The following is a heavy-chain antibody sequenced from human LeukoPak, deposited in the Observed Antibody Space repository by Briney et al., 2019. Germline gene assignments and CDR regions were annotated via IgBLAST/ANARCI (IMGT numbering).Heavy chain of an antibody. Sequence: GESLKISCKSSGYTFTSYWIGWVRQMPGKGLEWMGIIYPGDSDTRYSPSFQGQVTISADKYISTAYLQWSSLKASDTAMYYCARHREGRGITMLRGIINYYYYYYMDVWGKGTTVTISS. D-gene: IGHD3-10*01. CDR3: ARHREGRGITMLRGIINYYYYYYMDV. CDR2: IYPGDSDT. CDR1: GYTFTSYW. J-gene: IGHJ6*03. V-gene: IGHV5-51*01.